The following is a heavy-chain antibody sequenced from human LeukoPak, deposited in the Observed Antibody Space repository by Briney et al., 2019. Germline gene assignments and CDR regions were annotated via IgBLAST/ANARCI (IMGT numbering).Heavy chain of an antibody. D-gene: IGHD5-24*01. Sequence: ASVKVSCKASGYTFTSYGISWVRQAPGQGLEWMGWISAYNGNTNYAQKLQGRVTMTTDTSTSTAYMELRSLRSDDTAVYYCASIEISRDGRPRGAFDIWGQGTMVTVSS. V-gene: IGHV1-18*01. CDR1: GYTFTSYG. CDR2: ISAYNGNT. CDR3: ASIEISRDGRPRGAFDI. J-gene: IGHJ3*02.